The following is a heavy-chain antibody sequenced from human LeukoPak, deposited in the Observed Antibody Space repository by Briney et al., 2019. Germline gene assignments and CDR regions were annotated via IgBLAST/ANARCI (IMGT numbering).Heavy chain of an antibody. D-gene: IGHD3-3*01. Sequence: ASVKVSCKASGYTFTSYGISWVRQAPGQGLEWMGWISAYNGNTNYAQKLKGRVTMTTDTSTSTAYMELRSLRSDDTAVYYCARAPDYDFWSSYGHMDVWGKGTTVTVSS. CDR1: GYTFTSYG. J-gene: IGHJ6*03. CDR2: ISAYNGNT. CDR3: ARAPDYDFWSSYGHMDV. V-gene: IGHV1-18*01.